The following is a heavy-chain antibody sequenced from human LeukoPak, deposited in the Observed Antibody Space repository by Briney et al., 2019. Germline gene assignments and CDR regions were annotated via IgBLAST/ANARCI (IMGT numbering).Heavy chain of an antibody. CDR2: INHSGST. CDR3: ARGRRRGLQLWSTLYFDY. Sequence: GSLRLSCAASGLTFSNYWMSWVRQAPGKGLEWIGEINHSGSTNYNPSLKSRVTISVDTSKNQFSLKLSSVTAADTAVYYCARGRRRGLQLWSTLYFDYWGQGTLVTVSS. D-gene: IGHD5-18*01. CDR1: GLTFSNYW. V-gene: IGHV4-34*01. J-gene: IGHJ4*02.